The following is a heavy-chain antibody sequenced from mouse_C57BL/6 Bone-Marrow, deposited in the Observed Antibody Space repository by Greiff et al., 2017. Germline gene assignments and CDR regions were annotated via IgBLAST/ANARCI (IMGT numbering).Heavy chain of an antibody. Sequence: EVHLVESGGGLVKPGGSLKLSCAASGFTFSSYAMSWVRQTPEKRLEWVATISDGGSYTYYPDNVKGRFTISRDNAKNNLYLQMSHLKSEDTAMYYCARGPLDYWGQGTSDTVSS. CDR3: ARGPLDY. CDR1: GFTFSSYA. CDR2: ISDGGSYT. V-gene: IGHV5-4*01. J-gene: IGHJ4*01.